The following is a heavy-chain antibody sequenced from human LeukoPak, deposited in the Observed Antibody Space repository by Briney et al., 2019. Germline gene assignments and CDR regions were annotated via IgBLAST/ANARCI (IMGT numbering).Heavy chain of an antibody. CDR3: ARRAAVVGPLFYFDN. CDR1: GYTFTSYG. CDR2: ISAYNGNT. D-gene: IGHD6-19*01. V-gene: IGHV1-18*01. Sequence: ASVKVSCKASGYTFTSYGISWVRQAPGQGLEWMGWISAYNGNTNYAQNLQGRVTVTTDASTSTAYMEMGSLTSDDTAVYYCARRAAVVGPLFYFDNWGQGTLVTVSS. J-gene: IGHJ4*02.